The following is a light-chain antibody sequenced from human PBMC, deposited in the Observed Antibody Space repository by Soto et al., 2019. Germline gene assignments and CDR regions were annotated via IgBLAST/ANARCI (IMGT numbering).Light chain of an antibody. J-gene: IGKJ1*01. CDR3: QQYGVSPRT. CDR1: QSVSSSS. CDR2: DAS. V-gene: IGKV3-20*01. Sequence: EIVLTQSPGTLSLSPGERATLSCRASQSVSSSSLAWYQQKRGQAPRLLIHDASSRATGIPDRFSGSGSGTDFTITISRLEHEDVAFYYCQQYGVSPRTFGQGTKVEVK.